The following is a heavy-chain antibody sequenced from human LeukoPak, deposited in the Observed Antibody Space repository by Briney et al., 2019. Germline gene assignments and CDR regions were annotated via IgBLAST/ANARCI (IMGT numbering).Heavy chain of an antibody. CDR2: MYYSGNA. J-gene: IGHJ3*02. D-gene: IGHD1-26*01. V-gene: IGHV4-59*08. Sequence: SETLSLTCNVSGGSISSYYWSWIRQPPGKGLEWIGYMYYSGNANYNPSLKSRVTTSVDSSKNQFSLKLSSVTAADTAVYYCARHTLVGARNAFDIWGQGTMVTVSS. CDR3: ARHTLVGARNAFDI. CDR1: GGSISSYY.